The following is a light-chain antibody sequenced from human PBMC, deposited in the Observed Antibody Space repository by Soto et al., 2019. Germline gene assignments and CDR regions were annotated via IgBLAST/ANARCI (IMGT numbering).Light chain of an antibody. CDR1: QSVLYSSNNKNY. CDR2: WAS. CDR3: QQYYSTPLT. Sequence: DIVMTQSPDSVAVSLGERATINCKSSQSVLYSSNNKNYLAWYQQKPGQPPKLLIYWASTRESGVPDRFSGSGSGTDFTLTISSLQAEDVAVYSCQQYYSTPLTFGGGTKVEIK. J-gene: IGKJ4*01. V-gene: IGKV4-1*01.